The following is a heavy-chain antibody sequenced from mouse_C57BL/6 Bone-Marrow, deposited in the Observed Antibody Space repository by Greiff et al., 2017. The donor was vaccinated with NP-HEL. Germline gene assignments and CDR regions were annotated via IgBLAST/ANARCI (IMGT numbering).Heavy chain of an antibody. D-gene: IGHD2-4*01. J-gene: IGHJ3*01. CDR1: GYSITSGYD. V-gene: IGHV3-1*01. CDR3: ARGGVYYDYDEEGFAY. Sequence: EVKLQASGPGMVKPSQSLSLTCTVTGYSITSGYDWHCIRHFPGNKLEWMGYISYSGSTNYNPSLKSRISIPHDTSKNHFFLKLNYVTTEDTATYYCARGGVYYDYDEEGFAYWGQGTLVTVSA. CDR2: ISYSGST.